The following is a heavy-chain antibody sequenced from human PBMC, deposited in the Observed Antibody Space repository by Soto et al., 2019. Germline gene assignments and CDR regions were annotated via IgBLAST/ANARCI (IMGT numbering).Heavy chain of an antibody. CDR3: ARGRGAAADYFAF. Sequence: QVQLVESGGGLVKPGGSLRLSCAVSGFTFSDYYMTWIRQAPGKGLEWVSYISSSTSHTNYADSVKGRFTISRDNAKTSLFLQMNSLRAEDTAVYYCARGRGAAADYFAFWGQGTLVTVSS. CDR2: ISSSTSHT. CDR1: GFTFSDYY. J-gene: IGHJ4*02. D-gene: IGHD6-13*01. V-gene: IGHV3-11*05.